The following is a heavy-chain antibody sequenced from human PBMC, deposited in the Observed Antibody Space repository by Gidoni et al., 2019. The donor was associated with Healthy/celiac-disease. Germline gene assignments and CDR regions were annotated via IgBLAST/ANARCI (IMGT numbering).Heavy chain of an antibody. V-gene: IGHV3-23*01. CDR2: IGGSDGST. CDR3: EKDTGRRIVVVITAADY. Sequence: EVQLLESGGGLLQPGVSLCLSCAAPGFPFSSYAMSWVRQDPGKGLEWVSAIGGSDGSTYYADSVKGRFTISRDNSKNTLYLQMNSLRAEDAAVYYCEKDTGRRIVVVITAADYWGQGTLVTVSS. J-gene: IGHJ4*02. D-gene: IGHD3-22*01. CDR1: GFPFSSYA.